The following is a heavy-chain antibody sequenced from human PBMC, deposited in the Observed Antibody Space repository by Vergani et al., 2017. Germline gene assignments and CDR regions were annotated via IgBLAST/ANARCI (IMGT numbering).Heavy chain of an antibody. D-gene: IGHD6-13*01. CDR3: ARGVAAAGTYYYYYMDV. CDR1: GGPISSYY. J-gene: IGHJ6*03. V-gene: IGHV4-59*01. Sequence: QVQLQESGPGLVKPSETLSLTCTVSGGPISSYYWSWIRQPPGKGLEWIGYIYYSGSTNYNPSLKSRVTISVDTSKNQFSLKLSSVTAADTAVYYCARGVAAAGTYYYYYMDVWGKGTTVTVSS. CDR2: IYYSGST.